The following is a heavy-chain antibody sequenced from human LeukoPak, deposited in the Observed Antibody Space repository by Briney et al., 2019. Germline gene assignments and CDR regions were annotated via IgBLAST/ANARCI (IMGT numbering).Heavy chain of an antibody. D-gene: IGHD3-16*02. V-gene: IGHV1-18*01. CDR2: ISAYNGNT. J-gene: IGHJ4*02. CDR1: GYTFTSYG. CDR3: ARDFFAFGGVIALLDY. Sequence: GASVKVSCKASGYTFTSYGISWVRQAPGQGLEWMGWISAYNGNTNYAQKLQGRVTMTTDTSTSTAYMELRSLRSDDTAVYYCARDFFAFGGVIALLDYWGQGTLVTVSS.